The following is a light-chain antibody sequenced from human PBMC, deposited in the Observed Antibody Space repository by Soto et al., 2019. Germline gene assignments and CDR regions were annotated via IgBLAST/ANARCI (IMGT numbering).Light chain of an antibody. V-gene: IGKV1-12*01. J-gene: IGKJ4*01. CDR2: AAS. CDR3: QQANSFPLT. Sequence: DIQMTQSPSSVSASVGDRVTITCRASRGISSWLAWYQQKPGKAPKLLIFAASSLQSGVPSRFSGSGSGTDFILTISSLQPDDFATYFCQQANSFPLTFGGGTKVEIK. CDR1: RGISSW.